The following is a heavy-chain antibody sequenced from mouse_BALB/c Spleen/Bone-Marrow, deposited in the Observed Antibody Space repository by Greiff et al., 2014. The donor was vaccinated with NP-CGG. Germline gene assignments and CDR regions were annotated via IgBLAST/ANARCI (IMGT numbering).Heavy chain of an antibody. CDR3: ARDEHYFDY. V-gene: IGHV1-87*01. J-gene: IGHJ2*01. CDR1: GYTFTSYW. CDR2: IYPGDGDT. Sequence: QVQLQQSGAELARPGASVKLSCKASGYTFTSYWMQWVKQRPGQGLEWIGAIYPGDGDTRYIQKFKGKATLTADKSSSTAYMQLSSLASEDSAVYYCARDEHYFDYWGQGTTLTVSS.